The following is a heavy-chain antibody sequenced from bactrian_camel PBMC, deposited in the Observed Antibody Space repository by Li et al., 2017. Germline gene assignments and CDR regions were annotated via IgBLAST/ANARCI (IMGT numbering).Heavy chain of an antibody. D-gene: IGHD2*01. CDR1: GFIFRDHY. V-gene: IGHV3S40*01. J-gene: IGHJ4*01. Sequence: VQLVESGGGLVQPGESLRLSCAASGFIFRDHYMNWVRQAPGKGLEWVSTISRGGGSTYYADSVKGRSTISRDNAKMTVFLQMNILKPDDTAVYYCVAEMLGGSCEGYYSQGTQVTVS. CDR2: ISRGGGST.